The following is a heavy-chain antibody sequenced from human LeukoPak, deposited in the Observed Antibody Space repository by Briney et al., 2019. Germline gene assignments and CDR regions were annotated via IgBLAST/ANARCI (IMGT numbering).Heavy chain of an antibody. CDR3: ARDTPLEY. Sequence: GGSLRLSCAASGFTFSSYAMIWVRQAPGKGLEWVAVISYDRSKKYSADSVKGRFNISRDNSKNTLYLQMNSLRTENTAVYYCARDTPLEYWGQGTLVTVSS. CDR2: ISYDRSKK. J-gene: IGHJ4*02. CDR1: GFTFSSYA. V-gene: IGHV3-30-3*01.